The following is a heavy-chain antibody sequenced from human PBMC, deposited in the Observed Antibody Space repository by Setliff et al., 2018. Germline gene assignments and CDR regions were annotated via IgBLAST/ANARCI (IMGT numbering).Heavy chain of an antibody. CDR2: INPGDGST. CDR3: ARENTAKNFWGEESDY. D-gene: IGHD3-3*01. V-gene: IGHV1-46*01. Sequence: ASVKVSCKASGYTFTTYYMHWVRQAPGQGLEWMGVINPGDGSTTYAQKFQGRVKMTRDTSTNTVYMQLDSLRFEDRAVYYCARENTAKNFWGEESDYWGQGTQVTVSS. CDR1: GYTFTTYY. J-gene: IGHJ4*02.